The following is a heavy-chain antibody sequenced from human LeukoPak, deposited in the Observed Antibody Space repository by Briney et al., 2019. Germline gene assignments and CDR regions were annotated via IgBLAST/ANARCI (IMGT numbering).Heavy chain of an antibody. D-gene: IGHD4-17*01. Sequence: GGSLRLSCAASGFTFSSCWMSWVRQAPEKGLEWVANIKQDGSEKYYVDSVKGRFTISRDNAKNSLYLQMNSLRAEDTAVYYCARDGADYGFDYWGQGTLVTVSS. CDR3: ARDGADYGFDY. CDR1: GFTFSSCW. CDR2: IKQDGSEK. J-gene: IGHJ4*02. V-gene: IGHV3-7*01.